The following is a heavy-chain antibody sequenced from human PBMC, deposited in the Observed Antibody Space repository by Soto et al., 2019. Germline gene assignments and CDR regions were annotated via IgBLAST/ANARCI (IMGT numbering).Heavy chain of an antibody. CDR3: ARGNSGAFDI. V-gene: IGHV1-3*01. CDR1: GYTFTSYS. J-gene: IGHJ3*02. D-gene: IGHD6-19*01. CDR2: MNPLNGDT. Sequence: GASVKVSCKASGYTFTSYSMHWVRQAPGQRLEWMGWMNPLNGDTKYSQRFQGRLTIIRDTSASTAYMELSSLRSEDTAIYYCARGNSGAFDIWGQGTMVTVS.